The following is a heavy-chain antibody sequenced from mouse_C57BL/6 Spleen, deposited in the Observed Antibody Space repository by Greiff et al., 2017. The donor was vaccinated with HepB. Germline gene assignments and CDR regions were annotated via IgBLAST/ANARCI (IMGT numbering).Heavy chain of an antibody. CDR2: ISDGGSYT. D-gene: IGHD2-1*01. CDR3: ARDTPYGNSNWDSFAY. V-gene: IGHV5-4*01. CDR1: GFTFSSYA. J-gene: IGHJ3*01. Sequence: DVKLVESGGGLVKPGGSLKLSCAASGFTFSSYAMSWVRQTPEKRLEWVATISDGGSYTYYPDNVKGRFTISRDNAKNNLYLQMSHLKSEDTAMYYCARDTPYGNSNWDSFAYWGQGTLVTVSA.